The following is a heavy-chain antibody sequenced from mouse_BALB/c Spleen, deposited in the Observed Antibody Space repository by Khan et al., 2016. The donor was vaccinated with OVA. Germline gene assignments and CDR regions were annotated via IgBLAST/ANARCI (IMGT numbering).Heavy chain of an antibody. V-gene: IGHV1-63*02. CDR2: IYPGGGYT. CDR3: ARWATWYVDV. CDR1: GYTFTNYW. D-gene: IGHD3-1*01. Sequence: QVQLQQSGAELIRPGTSVKISCKASGYTFTNYWLGWIKQRPGHGLEWIGDIYPGGGYTNYNEKFKGKATLTADTSSSTAYMQLSGLTSEDSTVYFCARWATWYVDVWGAGTTVTVSS. J-gene: IGHJ1*01.